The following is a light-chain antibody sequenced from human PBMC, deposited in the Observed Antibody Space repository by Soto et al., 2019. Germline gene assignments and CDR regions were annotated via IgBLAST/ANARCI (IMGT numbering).Light chain of an antibody. V-gene: IGKV1-13*02. CDR2: DVS. CDR1: QDVRGA. J-gene: IGKJ5*01. Sequence: AVQLTQSPSSLSASVGDRVTISCRASQDVRGALAWYQQKPGTAPKILIYDVSVLESGVPTRYSGSGSGTDFTLTITSLQPVDFATYYCQQFNSYPXTFGQGTRLEIK. CDR3: QQFNSYPXT.